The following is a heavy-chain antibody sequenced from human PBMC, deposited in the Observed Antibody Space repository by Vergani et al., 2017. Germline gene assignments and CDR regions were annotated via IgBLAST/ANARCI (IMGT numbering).Heavy chain of an antibody. CDR1: GFTFNQYG. D-gene: IGHD5-12*01. V-gene: IGHV3-33*01. Sequence: QVQLVESGGGVVQPGRSLRLSCAASGFTFNQYGMHWVRQPPGKGLEWVAVTWYDGNNKQYAVSVKGRFTISRDNSKSTMYLKMNSLRDEDTGVYYCARDLRLLYNRFDPWGQGTLVTVSS. CDR3: ARDLRLLYNRFDP. CDR2: TWYDGNNK. J-gene: IGHJ5*02.